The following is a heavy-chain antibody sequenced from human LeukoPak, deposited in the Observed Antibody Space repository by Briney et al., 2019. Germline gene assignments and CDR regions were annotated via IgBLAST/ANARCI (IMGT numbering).Heavy chain of an antibody. CDR2: IYYSGST. CDR1: GGSISNYY. J-gene: IGHJ4*02. Sequence: SETLSLTCTVSGGSISNYYWSWIRQPPGTGLEWIGYIYYSGSTNYNPSLKSRVTISVDTSKNQFSLKLSSVTAADTAVYYCARQGRQWGQGTLVTVSS. V-gene: IGHV4-59*01. CDR3: ARQGRQ.